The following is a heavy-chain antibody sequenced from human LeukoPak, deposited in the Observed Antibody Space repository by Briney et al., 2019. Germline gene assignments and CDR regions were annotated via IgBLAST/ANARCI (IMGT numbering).Heavy chain of an antibody. CDR1: GFMFSNYV. CDR2: VWNDGSTR. J-gene: IGHJ3*01. V-gene: IGHV3-30*02. CDR3: AKDVNSDYPRAHALHV. D-gene: IGHD4-11*01. Sequence: PGGSLRLSCAASGFMFSNYVIHWVRQAPGKGLEWVAYVWNDGSTRWYADSVKGRFTVSRDNSRNTLYLQMDSLRVEDTALYYCAKDVNSDYPRAHALHVWGQGTMVTVSS.